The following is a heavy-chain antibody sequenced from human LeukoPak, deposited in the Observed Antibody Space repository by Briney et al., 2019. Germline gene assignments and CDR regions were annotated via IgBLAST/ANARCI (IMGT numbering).Heavy chain of an antibody. D-gene: IGHD1-26*01. CDR2: MSPNSGNT. V-gene: IGHV1-8*01. Sequence: ASVKISCKASGYTFTSYDINWVRQATGQGLEWMGWMSPNSGNTGYAQKFQGRVTMTRNTSISTAYMELSSLRSEDTAVYYCARGGSGSYHIYYWGQGTLVTVSS. CDR1: GYTFTSYD. CDR3: ARGGSGSYHIYY. J-gene: IGHJ4*02.